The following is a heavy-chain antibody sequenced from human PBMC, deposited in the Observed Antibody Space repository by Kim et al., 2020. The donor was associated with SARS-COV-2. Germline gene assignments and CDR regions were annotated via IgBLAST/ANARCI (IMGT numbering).Heavy chain of an antibody. V-gene: IGHV3-23*01. J-gene: IGHJ4*02. CDR2: ISGSGDST. CDR1: GFTFSNYV. D-gene: IGHD6-19*01. CDR3: ASHWSGWSNPLDY. Sequence: GGSLRLSCAASGFTFSNYVMSWVRQAPGKGLEWVSIISGSGDSTYYADSVKGRFTISRDNSQNTLYLQMNSLRADDTAVYYCASHWSGWSNPLDYWGQGTLVTVSS.